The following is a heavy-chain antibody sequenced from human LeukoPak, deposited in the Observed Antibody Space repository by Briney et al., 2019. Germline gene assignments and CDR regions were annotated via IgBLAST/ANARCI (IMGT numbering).Heavy chain of an antibody. CDR3: ARDGRYYYGSGSQSGYYYGMDV. J-gene: IGHJ6*02. CDR2: IIPIFSTT. D-gene: IGHD3-10*01. V-gene: IGHV1-69*13. Sequence: SVTVSCKASGGTFSSYAISWVRQAPGQGLEWMGGIIPIFSTTNYAQKFQGRVTITADESTSTAYMELSSLRSEDTAVYYCARDGRYYYGSGSQSGYYYGMDVWGQGTTVTVSS. CDR1: GGTFSSYA.